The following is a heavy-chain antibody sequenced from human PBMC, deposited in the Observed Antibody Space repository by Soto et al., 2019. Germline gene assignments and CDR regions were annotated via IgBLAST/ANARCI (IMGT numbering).Heavy chain of an antibody. Sequence: QVRLVQSGAEVKSPGTSVKVSCQTSGYTFADYSIHWVRQAPGQGLEYMGNIDPSTGTSDSAQTLQGRISMTTDASTSTVYMELNNLRSADMAVYNCARLSRIPFSVNWCQGTLVTASS. D-gene: IGHD2-21*01. CDR3: ARLSRIPFSVN. V-gene: IGHV1-46*04. CDR2: IDPSTGTS. J-gene: IGHJ4*02. CDR1: GYTFADYS.